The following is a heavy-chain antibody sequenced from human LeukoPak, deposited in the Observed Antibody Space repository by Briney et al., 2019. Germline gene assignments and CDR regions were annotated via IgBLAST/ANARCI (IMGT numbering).Heavy chain of an antibody. CDR3: ARGPSTVTYGLNYDFDY. CDR1: GGSISSTDYY. D-gene: IGHD4-23*01. J-gene: IGHJ4*02. V-gene: IGHV4-39*07. Sequence: PSETLSLTCSVSGGSISSTDYYWAWIRQPPGKGLEWIGEINHSGSTNYNPSLKSRVTISVDTSKNQFSLKLSSVTAADTAVYYCARGPSTVTYGLNYDFDYWGQGALVTVSS. CDR2: INHSGST.